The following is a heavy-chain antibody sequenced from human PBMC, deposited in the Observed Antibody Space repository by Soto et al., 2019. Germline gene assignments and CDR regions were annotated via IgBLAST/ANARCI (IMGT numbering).Heavy chain of an antibody. CDR1: GYTFTSYA. CDR2: INAGNGNT. CDR3: ARDPSTYWLLSWNWFDP. D-gene: IGHD3-9*01. J-gene: IGHJ5*02. V-gene: IGHV1-3*01. Sequence: QVQLVQSGAEVKKPGASVKVSCKASGYTFTSYAMHWVRQAPGQRLEWMGWINAGNGNTKYSQKFQGRVTITRDTSASTAYMELSSLRSEDTAVYYCARDPSTYWLLSWNWFDPWGQGTLVTVSS.